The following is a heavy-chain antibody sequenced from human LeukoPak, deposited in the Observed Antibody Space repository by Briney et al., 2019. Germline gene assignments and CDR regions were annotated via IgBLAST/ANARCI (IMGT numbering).Heavy chain of an antibody. J-gene: IGHJ5*02. CDR2: ISGSGGTT. Sequence: GGSLRLSCAASGFTFSSYAMSWVRQAPGKGLEWVAVISGSGGTTYYADSVKGRFTISRDNSKNTLYLQIDSLRAEDTAMYYCARDRGSSNWRNNWFDPWGQGTLVTVSS. CDR1: GFTFSSYA. CDR3: ARDRGSSNWRNNWFDP. V-gene: IGHV3-23*01. D-gene: IGHD6-13*01.